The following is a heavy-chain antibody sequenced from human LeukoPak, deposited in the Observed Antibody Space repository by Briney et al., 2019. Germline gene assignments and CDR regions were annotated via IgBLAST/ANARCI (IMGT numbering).Heavy chain of an antibody. Sequence: SETLSLTCTVSGYSISSGYYWGWIRQPPGKGLEWIGSIYHSGSTYYNPSLKSRVTISVDTSKNQFSLKLSSVTAADTAVYYCARDRFRYSGSYYFDYWGQRTLVTVST. V-gene: IGHV4-38-2*02. D-gene: IGHD1-26*01. J-gene: IGHJ4*02. CDR2: IYHSGST. CDR3: ARDRFRYSGSYYFDY. CDR1: GYSISSGYY.